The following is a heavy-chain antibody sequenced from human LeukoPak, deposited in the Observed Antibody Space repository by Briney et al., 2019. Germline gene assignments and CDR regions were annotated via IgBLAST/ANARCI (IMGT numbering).Heavy chain of an antibody. D-gene: IGHD3-22*01. CDR3: ARDYFDSSDYPQTYYYYYMDV. CDR2: ISSTSTFI. CDR1: GFPFSRYS. J-gene: IGHJ6*03. V-gene: IGHV3-21*01. Sequence: GGPLRLSCAASGFPFSRYSMNWVRHAPGKGLEWVASISSTSTFIYSAHSVKGRYTISRDTAKNSLFLQMNALRAEDTAIYYCARDYFDSSDYPQTYYYYYMDVWGKGTTVTVSS.